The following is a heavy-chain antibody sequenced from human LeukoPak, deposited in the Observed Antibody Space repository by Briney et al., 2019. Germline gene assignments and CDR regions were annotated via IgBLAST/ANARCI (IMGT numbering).Heavy chain of an antibody. Sequence: SETLSLTCAVYGGSLSGYYWSWIRQPPGKGLEWIGEINHSGSTNYNPSLKSRVTISVDTSKNQFSLKLSSVTAADTAVYYCARGYSSSWLAFDYWGQGTLVTVSS. CDR1: GGSLSGYY. V-gene: IGHV4-34*01. J-gene: IGHJ4*02. CDR3: ARGYSSSWLAFDY. D-gene: IGHD6-13*01. CDR2: INHSGST.